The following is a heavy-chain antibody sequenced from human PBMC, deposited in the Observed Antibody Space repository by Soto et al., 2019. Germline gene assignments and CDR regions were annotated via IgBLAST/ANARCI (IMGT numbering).Heavy chain of an antibody. D-gene: IGHD2-2*02. CDR2: IWYDGSNK. CDR1: GFTFSSYG. CDR3: SRELGYCSSTSCYKGYHGMDV. Sequence: PGWSLRLSCAASGFTFSSYGMHWVRQAPGKGLEWVAVIWYDGSNKYYADSVKGRFIISRDNSKNTLYLQMNSLRAEDTAVYYCSRELGYCSSTSCYKGYHGMDVWGPGTTVTVS. V-gene: IGHV3-33*01. J-gene: IGHJ6*02.